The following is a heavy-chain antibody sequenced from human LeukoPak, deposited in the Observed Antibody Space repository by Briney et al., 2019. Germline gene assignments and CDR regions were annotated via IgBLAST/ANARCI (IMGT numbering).Heavy chain of an antibody. D-gene: IGHD3-10*01. Sequence: ASVKVSCKASGYPFISHFLNWVRQAPGQGLEWMGNIDTTTGNPRYAQDFTGRFVFSLDTSVSTAYLQITSLKADDTAAYYCVRGTPTPGMDYWGQGTQVTVSS. CDR1: GYPFISHF. V-gene: IGHV7-4-1*02. J-gene: IGHJ4*02. CDR2: IDTTTGNP. CDR3: VRGTPTPGMDY.